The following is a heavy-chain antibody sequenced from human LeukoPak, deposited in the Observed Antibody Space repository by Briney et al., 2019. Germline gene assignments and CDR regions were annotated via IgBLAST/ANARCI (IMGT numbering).Heavy chain of an antibody. D-gene: IGHD1-14*01. V-gene: IGHV3-64*01. CDR1: GFTFSSYA. CDR3: ARFEPRNEYFQH. J-gene: IGHJ1*01. Sequence: GGSLRLSCAASGFTFSSYAMHWVRQAPGKGLEYVSAISSNGGSTYYANSVKGRFTISRDNSKNTLYLQMGSLRAEDTAVYYCARFEPRNEYFQHWGQGTLVTVSS. CDR2: ISSNGGST.